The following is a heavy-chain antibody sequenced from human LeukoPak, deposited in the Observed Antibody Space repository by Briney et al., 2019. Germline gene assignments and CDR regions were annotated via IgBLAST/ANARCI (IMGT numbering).Heavy chain of an antibody. V-gene: IGHV4-39*07. J-gene: IGHJ5*02. CDR3: ARDGYSSSGYNWFDP. CDR2: IYYSGST. D-gene: IGHD6-13*01. CDR1: GFTFSSYS. Sequence: PGGSLRLSCVASGFTFSSYSMNWVRQPPGKGLEWIGSIYYSGSTYYNPSLKSRVTISVDTSKNQFSLKLSSVTAADTAVYYCARDGYSSSGYNWFDPWGQGTLVTVSS.